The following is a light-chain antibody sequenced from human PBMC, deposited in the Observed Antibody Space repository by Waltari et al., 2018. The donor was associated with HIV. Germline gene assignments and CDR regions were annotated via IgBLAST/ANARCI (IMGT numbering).Light chain of an antibody. CDR1: QTISDNN. Sequence: EIVLTQSPGTLSLSPGDRATLSCRASQTISDNNLVWYQQKPGQSPRLLMFGASNRPTGIPDRFSGGGSGTDFTLTINRVEPEDFAMYYCQQYGSSRWTFGPGTQVEIK. J-gene: IGKJ1*01. CDR2: GAS. V-gene: IGKV3-20*01. CDR3: QQYGSSRWT.